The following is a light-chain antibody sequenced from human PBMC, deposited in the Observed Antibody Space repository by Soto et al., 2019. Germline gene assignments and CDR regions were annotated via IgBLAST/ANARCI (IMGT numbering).Light chain of an antibody. CDR3: QQYNNWPYT. CDR1: QSISSW. J-gene: IGKJ2*01. V-gene: IGKV1-5*01. Sequence: DIHMTQSPSSLYASSGERATTTFRASQSISSWLAWYQQKPGKAPKLLIYDASSLESGVPSRFSGSGSGTEFTLTISSLQSEDFAVYYCQQYNNWPYTFGQGTKVDI. CDR2: DAS.